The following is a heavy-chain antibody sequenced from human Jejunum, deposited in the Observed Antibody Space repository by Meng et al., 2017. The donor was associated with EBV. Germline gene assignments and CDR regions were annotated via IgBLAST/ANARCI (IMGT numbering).Heavy chain of an antibody. J-gene: IGHJ4*02. CDR1: SDSISNSNW. D-gene: IGHD1-1*01. Sequence: QVQLQESGPGLVKPSGXLSLTCTVSSDSISNSNWWSWVRQPPGKGLEWIGEVYHSGSTYYNPSLESRVTISIDTSKSQFSLSLNSVTAADTAVYYCARASLEGLLEYWGQGTLVTVSS. CDR3: ARASLEGLLEY. V-gene: IGHV4-4*02. CDR2: VYHSGST.